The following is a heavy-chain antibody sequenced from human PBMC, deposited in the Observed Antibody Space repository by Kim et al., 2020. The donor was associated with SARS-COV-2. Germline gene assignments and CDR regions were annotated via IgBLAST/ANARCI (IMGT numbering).Heavy chain of an antibody. CDR3: ARAVTTVTNDGGRPGDFDL. CDR1: GGSISSGGYS. CDR2: IYHSGST. D-gene: IGHD4-17*01. V-gene: IGHV4-30-2*01. J-gene: IGHJ2*01. Sequence: SETLSLTCAVSGGSISSGGYSWSWIRQPPGKGLEWIGYIYHSGSTYYNPSLKSRVTISVDRSKNQFSLKLSSVTAADTAVYYCARAVTTVTNDGGRPGDFDLWGRGTLVTVSS.